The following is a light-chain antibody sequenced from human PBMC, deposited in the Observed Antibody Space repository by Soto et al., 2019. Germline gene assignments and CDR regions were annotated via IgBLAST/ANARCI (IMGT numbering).Light chain of an antibody. Sequence: DIVMTQSPLSLPVTHGEPASISCRSSQSLLHSNGYNYLDWYLQKPGQSPHLLIYLGSNRASGVPDRFSGSGSGTEFTLKISRVEADDVGVYYCMQALQTPPAFGQGTKVEIK. CDR1: QSLLHSNGYNY. CDR2: LGS. V-gene: IGKV2-28*01. J-gene: IGKJ1*01. CDR3: MQALQTPPA.